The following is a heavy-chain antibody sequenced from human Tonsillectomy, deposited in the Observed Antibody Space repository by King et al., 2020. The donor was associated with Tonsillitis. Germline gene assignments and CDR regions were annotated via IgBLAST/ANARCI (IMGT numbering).Heavy chain of an antibody. Sequence: TLKESGPALVKPTQTLTLTCTFSGFSLSTSGMCVSWIRQPPGKALEWLARIDWDDDKYYSTSLKTRLTISKDTSKNQVVLTMTNMDPVDTATYYCAQTIAVGADGAFDIWGQGTMVTASS. J-gene: IGHJ3*02. V-gene: IGHV2-70*11. CDR3: AQTIAVGADGAFDI. CDR1: GFSLSTSGMC. D-gene: IGHD6-19*01. CDR2: IDWDDDK.